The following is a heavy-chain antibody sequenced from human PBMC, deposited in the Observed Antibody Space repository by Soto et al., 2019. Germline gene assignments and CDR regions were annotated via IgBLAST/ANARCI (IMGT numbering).Heavy chain of an antibody. J-gene: IGHJ6*02. CDR1: GYTFISYG. CDR2: ISAYNGNT. CDR3: ARDRDIVGVPAAISNYYYGMDV. D-gene: IGHD2-2*02. Sequence: QVQLVQSGGEVKKPGASVKVSCKASGYTFISYGFSWVRQAPGQGLEWMGWISAYNGNTNYAQNLQDRVTMTTDTTMSTAYMELRSLRSDDTAVYYCARDRDIVGVPAAISNYYYGMDVWGQGTTVTVSS. V-gene: IGHV1-18*04.